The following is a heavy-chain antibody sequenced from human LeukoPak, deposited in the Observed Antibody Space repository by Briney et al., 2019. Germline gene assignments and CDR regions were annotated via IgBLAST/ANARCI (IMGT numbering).Heavy chain of an antibody. J-gene: IGHJ4*02. CDR3: AREVVTMVRGVITYYFDY. V-gene: IGHV4-31*03. D-gene: IGHD3-10*01. Sequence: SETLSLTCTVSGGSISSGGYFWTWIRQHPGKGLVWIGSISSSGTTYNNPSLKSRVTISVDTSKNQFSLKLSSVTAADTAVYYCAREVVTMVRGVITYYFDYWGQGTLVTVSS. CDR2: ISSSGTT. CDR1: GGSISSGGYF.